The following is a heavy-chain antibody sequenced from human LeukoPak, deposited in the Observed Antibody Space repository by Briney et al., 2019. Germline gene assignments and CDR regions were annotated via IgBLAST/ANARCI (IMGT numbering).Heavy chain of an antibody. CDR2: ISPNSGGT. CDR1: GYTFTGYY. CDR3: AREVSSGWFDY. J-gene: IGHJ4*02. Sequence: ASVKVSCKASGYTFTGYYMHWVRQAPGQGLEWMGRISPNSGGTIFAQKFQGRVTMTRDTSINTVYMELSRLRSDDTAVYYCAREVSSGWFDYWGQGTLVTVSS. D-gene: IGHD6-19*01. V-gene: IGHV1-2*06.